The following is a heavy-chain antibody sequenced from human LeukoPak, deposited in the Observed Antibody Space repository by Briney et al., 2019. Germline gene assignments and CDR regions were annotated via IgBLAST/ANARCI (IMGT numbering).Heavy chain of an antibody. CDR3: AGRHCSDGVCHFDS. Sequence: GGSLRLSCAASGFTFSTYSMNWVRQAPGKGLECVSSISSSSSYIFYADSVLGRFTISRDNAKTSLYLQMNSLRAEDTAVYYCAGRHCSDGVCHFDSWGQGTLVTVSS. D-gene: IGHD2-15*01. CDR1: GFTFSTYS. V-gene: IGHV3-21*01. J-gene: IGHJ5*01. CDR2: ISSSSSYI.